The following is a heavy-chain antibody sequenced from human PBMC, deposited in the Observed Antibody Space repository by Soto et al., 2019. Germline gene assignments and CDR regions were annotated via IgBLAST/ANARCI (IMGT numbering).Heavy chain of an antibody. CDR3: ARDDRPGYFDL. CDR2: IWYDGSNK. CDR1: GFTFSSYG. V-gene: IGHV3-33*01. Sequence: QVQLVESGGGVVQPGRSLRLSCAASGFTFSSYGMHWVRQAPGKGLEWVAVIWYDGSNKYYADSVKGRFTISRDNSKNTLYLHMNSLRAEDTAVYYCARDDRPGYFDLWGRGTLVAVSS. J-gene: IGHJ2*01. D-gene: IGHD6-6*01.